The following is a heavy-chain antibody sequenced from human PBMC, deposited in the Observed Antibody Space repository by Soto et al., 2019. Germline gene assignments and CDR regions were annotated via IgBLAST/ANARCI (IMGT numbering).Heavy chain of an antibody. Sequence: SVKVSCKASGGTFSSYAISWVRQAPGQGLEWMGGIIPIFGTANYAQKFQGRVTITADKSTSTAYMELSSLRSEDTAVYYCARGRITMVRGVTVNYYGMDVWGQGTPVPVSS. J-gene: IGHJ6*02. CDR1: GGTFSSYA. CDR2: IIPIFGTA. D-gene: IGHD3-10*01. V-gene: IGHV1-69*06. CDR3: ARGRITMVRGVTVNYYGMDV.